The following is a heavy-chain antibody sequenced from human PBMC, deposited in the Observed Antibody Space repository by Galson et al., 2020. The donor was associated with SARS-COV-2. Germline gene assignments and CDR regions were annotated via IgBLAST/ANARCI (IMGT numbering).Heavy chain of an antibody. CDR3: ARGKLLHDY. CDR2: IYFSGNT. Sequence: SETLSLTCAVSGDSIMSYYWSWIRQTPGRGLEWIGYIYFSGNTNYNPSLKSRVTMSVDTSKNQFSLRLNSMTAADTAVYYCARGKLLHDYWGQGTLVTVSS. V-gene: IGHV4-59*01. D-gene: IGHD2-15*01. J-gene: IGHJ4*02. CDR1: GDSIMSYY.